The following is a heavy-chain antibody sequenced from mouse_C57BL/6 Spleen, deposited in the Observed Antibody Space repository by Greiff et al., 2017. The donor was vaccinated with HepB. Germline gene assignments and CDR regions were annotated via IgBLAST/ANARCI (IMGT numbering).Heavy chain of an antibody. CDR2: INPNNGGT. V-gene: IGHV1-18*01. CDR3: ARSRDYGYDHYWYFDV. D-gene: IGHD2-2*01. J-gene: IGHJ1*03. Sequence: VQLQQSGPELVKPGASVKIPCKASGYTFTDYNMDWVKQSHGKSLEWIGDINPNNGGTIYNQKFKGKATLTVDKSSSTAYMELRSLTSEDTAVYYCARSRDYGYDHYWYFDVWGTGTTVTVSS. CDR1: GYTFTDYN.